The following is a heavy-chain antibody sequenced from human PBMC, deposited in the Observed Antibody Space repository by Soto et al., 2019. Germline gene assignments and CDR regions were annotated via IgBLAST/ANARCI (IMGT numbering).Heavy chain of an antibody. CDR3: ARGATIFGVVENFAY. Sequence: SETLSLTCTVSGGSISSYYWSWIRQPPGKGLEWIGYIYYSGSTNYNPSLKSRVTISVDTSKNQFSLKLSSVTAADTAVYYCARGATIFGVVENFAYWGQGTLVTVSP. J-gene: IGHJ4*02. V-gene: IGHV4-59*01. CDR1: GGSISSYY. CDR2: IYYSGST. D-gene: IGHD3-3*01.